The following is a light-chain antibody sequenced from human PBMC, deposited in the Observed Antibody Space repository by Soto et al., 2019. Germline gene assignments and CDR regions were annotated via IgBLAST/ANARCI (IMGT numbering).Light chain of an antibody. CDR1: QSFSSY. CDR2: DAS. Sequence: EIVLTQSPATLSLSPGERATLSCRASQSFSSYLAWYQQKPGQAPRLLIYDASKRATGIPARFSGRGSGTEFTLTISSLEHEDVAVYYCQQRSNWPPVITFGQGTRLEIK. CDR3: QQRSNWPPVIT. V-gene: IGKV3-11*01. J-gene: IGKJ5*01.